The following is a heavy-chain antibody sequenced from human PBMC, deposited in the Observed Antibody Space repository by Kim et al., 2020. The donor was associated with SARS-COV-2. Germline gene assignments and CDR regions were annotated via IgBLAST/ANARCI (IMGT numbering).Heavy chain of an antibody. CDR3: ARSYSSGCYDL. J-gene: IGHJ4*02. CDR1: GFTFGDSY. D-gene: IGHD6-19*01. CDR2: ISGSSGYT. V-gene: IGHV3-11*06. Sequence: GGSLRLSCAASGFTFGDSYMNWIRQTPGKGLEWLSYISGSSGYTYYTDSVKGRFTISRDNAKNSLYLQMNSLRVDDTAVYYCARSYSSGCYDLWGQGTLVTVSS.